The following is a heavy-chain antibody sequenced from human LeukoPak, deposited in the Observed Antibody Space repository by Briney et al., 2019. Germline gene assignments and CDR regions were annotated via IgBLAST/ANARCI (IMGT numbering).Heavy chain of an antibody. D-gene: IGHD6-13*01. CDR3: ARDQIAAAGRVDY. CDR2: IIPILGIA. V-gene: IGHV1-69*04. J-gene: IGHJ4*02. CDR1: GGTFSSYA. Sequence: VASVKVSRKASGGTFSSYAISWVRQAPGQGREWMGRIIPILGIANYAQKFQGRVTITADKSTSTAYMELSSLRSEDTAVYYCARDQIAAAGRVDYWGQGTLVTVSS.